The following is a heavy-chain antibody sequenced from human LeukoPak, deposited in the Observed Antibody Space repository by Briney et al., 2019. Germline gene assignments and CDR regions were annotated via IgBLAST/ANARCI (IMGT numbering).Heavy chain of an antibody. Sequence: SVKVSCTASGGTFSSYAISWVRQAPGQGLEWMGGIIPIFGTANYAQKFQGRVTITADESTSTAYMELSSLRSEDTAVYYCARGGVVPAVRGYFDYWGQGTLVTVSS. J-gene: IGHJ4*02. D-gene: IGHD2-2*01. CDR3: ARGGVVPAVRGYFDY. CDR2: IIPIFGTA. CDR1: GGTFSSYA. V-gene: IGHV1-69*13.